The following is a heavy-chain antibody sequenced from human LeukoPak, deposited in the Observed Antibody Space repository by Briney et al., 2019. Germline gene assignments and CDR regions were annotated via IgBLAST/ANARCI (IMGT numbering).Heavy chain of an antibody. V-gene: IGHV3-7*01. CDR3: ARQVAGLSNGVDV. CDR2: IKKDGSEK. D-gene: IGHD6-19*01. Sequence: GGSLRLSCVVSGFTYSNFWMAWVRQAPGEGLEWVAHIKKDGSEKNYADSVKGRFTISRDNAKNSLYLQMNSLGAEDSAVYYCARQVAGLSNGVDVWGQGTWVTVSS. CDR1: GFTYSNFW. J-gene: IGHJ6*02.